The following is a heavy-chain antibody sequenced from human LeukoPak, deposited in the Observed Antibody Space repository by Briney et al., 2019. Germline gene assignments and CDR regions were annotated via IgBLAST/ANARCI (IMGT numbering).Heavy chain of an antibody. V-gene: IGHV3-66*01. Sequence: GGSLRVSCAASGFTVSSNYMSWVRQAPGKGLEWVSVIYSGGSTYYADSVKGRFTISRDNSKNTLYLQMNSLRAEDTAVYYCARAIITMILFDYWGQGTLVTVSS. CDR1: GFTVSSNY. CDR2: IYSGGST. D-gene: IGHD3-22*01. J-gene: IGHJ4*02. CDR3: ARAIITMILFDY.